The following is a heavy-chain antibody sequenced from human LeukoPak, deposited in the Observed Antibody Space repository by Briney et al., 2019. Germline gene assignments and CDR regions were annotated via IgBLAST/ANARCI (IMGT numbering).Heavy chain of an antibody. Sequence: ASVKVSCKASGYTFTDYYMHWVRQAPGKGLEWMGDFDPENGETIYAQKFQGRVTMTEDTSTDTAYMELSSLRSEDTAVYYCATDRRHYSHYYYYGMDVWGQGTTVTVS. J-gene: IGHJ6*02. V-gene: IGHV1-24*01. D-gene: IGHD2-15*01. CDR3: ATDRRHYSHYYYYGMDV. CDR2: FDPENGET. CDR1: GYTFTDYY.